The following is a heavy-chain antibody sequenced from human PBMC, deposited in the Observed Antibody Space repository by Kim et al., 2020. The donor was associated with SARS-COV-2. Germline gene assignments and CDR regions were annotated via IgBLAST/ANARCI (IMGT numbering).Heavy chain of an antibody. CDR3: ARMRFAEPLYYFDY. D-gene: IGHD3-10*01. V-gene: IGHV3-7*03. CDR2: IKQDGGEK. J-gene: IGHJ4*02. Sequence: GGSLRLSCAASGFTFTSYWMSWVRQAPGEGLECVANIKQDGGEKYYVDSVKGRSTISRDNAKNSLYLQMNSLRAEDTAVYFCARMRFAEPLYYFDYWGQGTLVTVSA. CDR1: GFTFTSYW.